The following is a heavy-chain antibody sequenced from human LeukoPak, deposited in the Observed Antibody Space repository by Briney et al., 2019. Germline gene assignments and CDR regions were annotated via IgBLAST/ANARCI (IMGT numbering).Heavy chain of an antibody. CDR3: ARDKGGSGFDP. CDR2: ISSSSYI. D-gene: IGHD6-19*01. V-gene: IGHV3-21*01. Sequence: GGSLRLSCAASGFTFSSYSMNWVRQAPGKGLEWVSSISSSSYIYYADSVKGRFTISRDNAKNSLYLQMNSLRAEDTAVYYCARDKGGSGFDPWGQGTLVTVSS. CDR1: GFTFSSYS. J-gene: IGHJ5*02.